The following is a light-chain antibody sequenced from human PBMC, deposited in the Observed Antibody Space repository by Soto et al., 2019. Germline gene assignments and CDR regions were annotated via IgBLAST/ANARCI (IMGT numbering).Light chain of an antibody. J-gene: IGLJ1*01. CDR3: SSYVGSDVFV. V-gene: IGLV2-8*01. CDR1: IRDVGGYNY. Sequence: QSSLPQPPSASGSPGQSFRISCTGTIRDVGGYNYVAWYHQHPGKAPKLIIYEVTKRPSGVPDRFSGSKSGNTAFLTVSGLQPGDECDYYCSSYVGSDVFVFGTGTQVAAL. CDR2: EVT.